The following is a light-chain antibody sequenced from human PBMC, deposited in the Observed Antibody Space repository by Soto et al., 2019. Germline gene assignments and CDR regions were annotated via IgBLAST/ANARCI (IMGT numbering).Light chain of an antibody. V-gene: IGLV2-8*01. CDR2: EVS. J-gene: IGLJ3*02. CDR1: SSDVGGYNY. Sequence: QSVLTQPPSASGSPGQSVTISCTGTSSDVGGYNYVSWYQQYPGKAPKLMIYEVSKRPSGVPDRFSGSKSGNTASLTVSGLRAEYEADYYCSSHAGSINVAFGGGTQLTVL. CDR3: SSHAGSINVA.